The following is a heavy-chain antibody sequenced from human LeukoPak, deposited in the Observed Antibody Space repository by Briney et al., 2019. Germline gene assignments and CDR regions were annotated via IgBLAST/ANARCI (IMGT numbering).Heavy chain of an antibody. CDR3: ARGVAGPRNYYYYMDV. J-gene: IGHJ6*03. V-gene: IGHV3-48*03. Sequence: GGSLRLSCAASGFTFSHYEMNWVRQAPGKGLEWVSYISSSGSTIYYADSVKGRFTISRDNAKNSLYLQMNSLRAEDTAVYYCARGVAGPRNYYYYMDVWGKGTTVTISS. CDR2: ISSSGSTI. CDR1: GFTFSHYE. D-gene: IGHD6-19*01.